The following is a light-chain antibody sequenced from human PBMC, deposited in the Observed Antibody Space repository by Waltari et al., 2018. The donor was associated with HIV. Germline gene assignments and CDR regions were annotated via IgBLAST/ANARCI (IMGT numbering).Light chain of an antibody. V-gene: IGKV3-15*01. CDR3: QQYNNWPPDT. CDR1: QSVRSN. J-gene: IGKJ2*01. CDR2: GVS. Sequence: EIVLTQSPATLSVSPGERATLSCRSSQSVRSNLAWYQQKPRQAPRLLIYGVSTRATGIPAKFSGSGSGTEFTLTISSLQSEDFAVYYCQQYNNWPPDTFGQGTKLEIK.